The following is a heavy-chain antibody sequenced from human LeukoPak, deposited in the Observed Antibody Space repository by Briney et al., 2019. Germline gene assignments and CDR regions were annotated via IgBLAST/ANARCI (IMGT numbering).Heavy chain of an antibody. CDR1: GYTFTSYD. CDR3: ARAHSYDFWSGYKTKSGFDY. D-gene: IGHD3-3*01. J-gene: IGHJ4*02. Sequence: ASVKVSCKASGYTFTSYDINWVRQATGQGLEWMGWMNPNSGNTGYAQKFQGRVTITRNTSISTAYMELSSLRSEDTAVYYCARAHSYDFWSGYKTKSGFDYWGQGTLVTVSS. V-gene: IGHV1-8*03. CDR2: MNPNSGNT.